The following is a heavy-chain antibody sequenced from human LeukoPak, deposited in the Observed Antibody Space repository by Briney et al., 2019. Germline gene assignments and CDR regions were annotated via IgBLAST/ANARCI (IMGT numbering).Heavy chain of an antibody. Sequence: PSETLSLTCTVSGGSISSYYWSWIRQPPGKGLEWIGCMYYSGSTNYNPSLKSRVTISVDTSKNQFSLKLSSVTAADTAVYYCARLRRAGWLEYYFDYWGQGTLVTVSS. V-gene: IGHV4-59*01. J-gene: IGHJ4*02. CDR3: ARLRRAGWLEYYFDY. CDR1: GGSISSYY. D-gene: IGHD6-19*01. CDR2: MYYSGST.